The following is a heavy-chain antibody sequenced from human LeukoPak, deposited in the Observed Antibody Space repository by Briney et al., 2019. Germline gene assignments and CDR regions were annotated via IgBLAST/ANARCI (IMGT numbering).Heavy chain of an antibody. CDR2: ISVSGGST. D-gene: IGHD6-6*01. V-gene: IGHV3-23*01. CDR1: GFTFSSYA. CDR3: AKDQYSSSAYYFDY. J-gene: IGHJ4*02. Sequence: GGSLRLSCAASGFTFSSYAMSWVRQAPGKGLEWVSAISVSGGSTYYADSVKGRFTISRDNSKNTLYLQMNSLRAEDTAVYYCAKDQYSSSAYYFDYWGQGTLVTVSS.